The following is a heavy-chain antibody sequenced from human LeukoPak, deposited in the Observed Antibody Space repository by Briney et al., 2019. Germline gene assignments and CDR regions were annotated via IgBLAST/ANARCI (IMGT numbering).Heavy chain of an antibody. Sequence: GRSLRLSCAASGFTFSSYGMHWVRQAPGKGLEWVAVIWYDGSNKYYADSVKGRFTISRDNSKNTLYLQMNSLRAEDTAVYYCAREYYYGSGSYSIDYWGQGTLVTVSS. V-gene: IGHV3-33*01. J-gene: IGHJ4*02. D-gene: IGHD3-10*01. CDR3: AREYYYGSGSYSIDY. CDR1: GFTFSSYG. CDR2: IWYDGSNK.